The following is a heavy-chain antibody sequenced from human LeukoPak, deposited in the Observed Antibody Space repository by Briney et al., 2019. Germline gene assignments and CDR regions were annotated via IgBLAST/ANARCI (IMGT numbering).Heavy chain of an antibody. V-gene: IGHV1-8*01. J-gene: IGHJ4*02. D-gene: IGHD6-19*01. Sequence: ASVKVSCKASGYTFTSYDINWVRQATGQGLEWMGWMNPNSGNTGYAQKFQGRVTMTRNTSISTAYMELSSLRSEDTAVYYCARVDSSGWYVREWGQGTLVTVSS. CDR2: MNPNSGNT. CDR3: ARVDSSGWYVRE. CDR1: GYTFTSYD.